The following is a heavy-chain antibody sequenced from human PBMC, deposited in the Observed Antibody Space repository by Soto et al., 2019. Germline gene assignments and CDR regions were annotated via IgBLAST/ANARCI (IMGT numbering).Heavy chain of an antibody. J-gene: IGHJ4*02. D-gene: IGHD3-10*01. CDR3: AGDTYGLDY. V-gene: IGHV4-59*11. CDR2: ILYSRIT. CDR1: GGSISNHY. Sequence: QVQLQESGPGLVKPSETLSLTCTVSGGSISNHYWNWIRQPPGRGLEWIGNILYSRITNYNPSLKSRVTLSVDTSSNQFSLKVSSVTAAGTAVYYCAGDTYGLDYWGQGTLVSVSS.